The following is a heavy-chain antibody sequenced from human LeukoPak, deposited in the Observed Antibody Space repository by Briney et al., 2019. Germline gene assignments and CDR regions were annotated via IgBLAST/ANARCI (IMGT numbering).Heavy chain of an antibody. D-gene: IGHD5-12*01. V-gene: IGHV4-38-2*02. CDR1: GYSISSGYY. CDR3: ASLTYE. J-gene: IGHJ4*02. Sequence: SETLSLTCTVSGYSISSGYYWGWIRQPPGKGLEWIGSIYHSGSTYYNPSLKSRVTISVDTSKNQFSLKLSSVTAADTAGYYCASLTYEWGQGTLVTVSS. CDR2: IYHSGST.